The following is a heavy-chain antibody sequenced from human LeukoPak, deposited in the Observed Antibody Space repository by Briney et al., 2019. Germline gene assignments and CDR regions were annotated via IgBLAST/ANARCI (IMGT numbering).Heavy chain of an antibody. V-gene: IGHV4-30-4*01. CDR3: AREVIMVTTSSDAFDM. J-gene: IGHJ3*02. CDR1: GDSISSGDYF. D-gene: IGHD4-17*01. Sequence: SETLSLTCDVSGDSISSGDYFWSWLRQPPGKGLEWIGYIYHSGSAHYNPSLKSRVTISVDTSKNQFSLVVSSVTAADTAVYYCAREVIMVTTSSDAFDMWGQGTMVTVSS. CDR2: IYHSGSA.